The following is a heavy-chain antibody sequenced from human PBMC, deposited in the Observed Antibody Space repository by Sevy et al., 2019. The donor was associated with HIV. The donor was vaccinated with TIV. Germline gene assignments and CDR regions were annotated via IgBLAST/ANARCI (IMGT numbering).Heavy chain of an antibody. V-gene: IGHV1-58*01. CDR2: MVVDSDIT. D-gene: IGHD3-16*01. Sequence: ASVKVSCKASGLTFTNSAVQWVRQARGQRLEWIGWMVVDSDITNYAQRLHERVTITRDRSQNTAYMEGSRLRPDDTAVYYWAAEDMTTFGGALRVFDIWGQGTMVTVSS. J-gene: IGHJ3*02. CDR3: AAEDMTTFGGALRVFDI. CDR1: GLTFTNSA.